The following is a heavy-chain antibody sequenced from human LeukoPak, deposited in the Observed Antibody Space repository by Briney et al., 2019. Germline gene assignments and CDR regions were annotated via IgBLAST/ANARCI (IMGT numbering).Heavy chain of an antibody. D-gene: IGHD5-12*01. CDR2: ICYSGST. Sequence: PSETLSLTCTVSGGSISSFYWSWIRQPPGKGLGWIGYICYSGSTNYNPSLKSRVTISVDTSKNQFSLKLSSVTAADTAVYYCARAPLGMATIWVNAFDIWGQGTMVTVSS. CDR3: ARAPLGMATIWVNAFDI. V-gene: IGHV4-59*01. CDR1: GGSISSFY. J-gene: IGHJ3*02.